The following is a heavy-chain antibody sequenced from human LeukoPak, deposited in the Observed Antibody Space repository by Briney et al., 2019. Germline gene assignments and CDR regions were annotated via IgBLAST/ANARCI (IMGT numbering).Heavy chain of an antibody. CDR2: IYYSGST. CDR3: ARGPGYSSGWYYYYGMDV. V-gene: IGHV4-59*01. D-gene: IGHD6-19*01. Sequence: PSETLSLTCTVSGGSISSYYWSWTRQPPGKGLEWIGYIYYSGSTNYNPSLKSRVTISVDTSKNQFSLKLSSVTAADTAVYYCARGPGYSSGWYYYYGMDVWGQGTTVTVSS. J-gene: IGHJ6*02. CDR1: GGSISSYY.